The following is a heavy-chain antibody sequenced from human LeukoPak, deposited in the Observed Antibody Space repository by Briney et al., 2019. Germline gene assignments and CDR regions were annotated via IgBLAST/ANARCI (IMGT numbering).Heavy chain of an antibody. Sequence: PGGSLRLSCAGPGFTFTNYMAWVRQAPGMGLEWVSAITGIGDYTYYTDSVKGRFTISRDNSKNTLYLQMNSLRGEDTAIYYCVKDLPASGWYSWGQGTLVTVSS. V-gene: IGHV3-23*01. CDR1: GFTFTNY. D-gene: IGHD6-19*01. CDR3: VKDLPASGWYS. J-gene: IGHJ4*02. CDR2: ITGIGDYT.